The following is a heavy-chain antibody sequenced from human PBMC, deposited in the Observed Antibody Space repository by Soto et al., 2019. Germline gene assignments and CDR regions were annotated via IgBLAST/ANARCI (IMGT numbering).Heavy chain of an antibody. Sequence: EVQLVESGGGLVQPGGSLRLSCAASGFTFSSYWMSWVRQAPGKGLEWVANIKQDGSEKYYVDSVKGRFTISRDNAKNSLYLQMNSLRAEDTAVYYCARDLRYSYGWALDYWGQGTLVTVSS. D-gene: IGHD5-18*01. J-gene: IGHJ4*02. V-gene: IGHV3-7*05. CDR3: ARDLRYSYGWALDY. CDR2: IKQDGSEK. CDR1: GFTFSSYW.